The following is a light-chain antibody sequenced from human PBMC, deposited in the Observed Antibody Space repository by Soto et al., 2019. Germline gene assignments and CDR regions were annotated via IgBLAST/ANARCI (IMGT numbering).Light chain of an antibody. J-gene: IGKJ1*01. Sequence: DIHLSQSPSFLSASLGDRVTITFRASQGISSYLAWYQQKPGKAPNLLIYAASTLQSGVPSRFSGSGSGTEFTLTISSLQPEDFATYYCQQYNSYWTFGQGTKVDIK. CDR2: AAS. V-gene: IGKV1-9*01. CDR1: QGISSY. CDR3: QQYNSYWT.